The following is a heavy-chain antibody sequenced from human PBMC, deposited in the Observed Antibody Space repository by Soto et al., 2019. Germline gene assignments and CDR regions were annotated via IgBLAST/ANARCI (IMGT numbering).Heavy chain of an antibody. V-gene: IGHV3-30*18. CDR3: AKDLKRYVAAGTHHYGMDV. CDR2: ISYDGSNK. Sequence: GGSLRLSCAASGFTFSSYGMHWVRQAPGKGLEWVAVISYDGSNKYYADSVKGRFTISRDNSKNTLYLQMNSLRAEDTAVYYCAKDLKRYVAAGTHHYGMDVWGQGTTVTVSS. J-gene: IGHJ6*02. D-gene: IGHD6-13*01. CDR1: GFTFSSYG.